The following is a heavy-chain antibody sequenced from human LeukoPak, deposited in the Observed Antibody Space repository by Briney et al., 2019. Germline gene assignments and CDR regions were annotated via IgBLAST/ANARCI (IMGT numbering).Heavy chain of an antibody. CDR2: IYYSGNT. J-gene: IGHJ4*02. CDR1: GGSISSYY. Sequence: SETQCLTCTVSGGSISSYYWSWIRQPPGKGLEWIGYIYYSGNTNYNPSLKSRVNISVDTSEKQFSLKLSSVTAADTAVYYCASSHSVWTSFDYWGQGTLVTVSS. CDR3: ASSHSVWTSFDY. D-gene: IGHD3/OR15-3a*01. V-gene: IGHV4-59*01.